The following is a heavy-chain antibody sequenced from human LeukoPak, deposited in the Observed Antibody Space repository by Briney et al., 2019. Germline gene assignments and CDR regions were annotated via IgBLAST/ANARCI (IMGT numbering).Heavy chain of an antibody. CDR1: GFTFSSYG. V-gene: IGHV3-30*02. D-gene: IGHD2-2*01. CDR3: AKDIVPAATRYGMDV. CDR2: IRYDGSNT. J-gene: IGHJ6*02. Sequence: GGSLRLSCAVSGFTFSSYGMHWVRQAPGKGLEWVAFIRYDGSNTYYADSVKGRFTISRDNSKNTLYLQMNSLRAEDTAVYYCAKDIVPAATRYGMDVWGQGTTVTVSS.